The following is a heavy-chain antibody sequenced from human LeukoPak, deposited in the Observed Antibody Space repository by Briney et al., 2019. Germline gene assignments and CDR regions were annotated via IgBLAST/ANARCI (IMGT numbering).Heavy chain of an antibody. Sequence: GGSLRLSCAASGFTFSSYWMSWVRQAPGKGLGWVANIKQDGSEKYYVDSVKGRFTISRDNAKNSLYLQMNSLRAEDTAVYYCARATGATVDYFDYWGQGTLVTVSS. V-gene: IGHV3-7*01. CDR3: ARATGATVDYFDY. CDR2: IKQDGSEK. CDR1: GFTFSSYW. D-gene: IGHD1-26*01. J-gene: IGHJ4*02.